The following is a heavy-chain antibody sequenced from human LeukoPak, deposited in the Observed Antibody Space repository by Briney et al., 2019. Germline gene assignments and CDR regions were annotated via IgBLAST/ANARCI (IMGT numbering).Heavy chain of an antibody. CDR1: GYTFTGYY. D-gene: IGHD6-19*01. CDR3: ARAYSSGWYRGPYFDY. V-gene: IGHV1-2*02. Sequence: ASVKVSCKASGYTFTGYYMHWVRQAPGQGLEWMGWINPNSGGTNYAQKFQGRVTMTRDTSTSTAYMELSRLRSDDTAVYYCARAYSSGWYRGPYFDYWGQGTLVTVSS. CDR2: INPNSGGT. J-gene: IGHJ4*02.